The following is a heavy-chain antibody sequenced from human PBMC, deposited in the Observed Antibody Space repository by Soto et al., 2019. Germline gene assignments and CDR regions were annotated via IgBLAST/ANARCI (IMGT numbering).Heavy chain of an antibody. D-gene: IGHD6-19*01. CDR2: INAGNAKT. Sequence: QVQLVQSGAEVKKPGASVKVSCKASGYTFTNYAIHWVRQGPGQRLEWMGWINAGNAKTKYSQKFQGRVTISRDTSASTAYMELTTLRSEDTAVYYCARYGGVAGNANFDYWGQGTLVTVSS. CDR1: GYTFTNYA. CDR3: ARYGGVAGNANFDY. V-gene: IGHV1-3*01. J-gene: IGHJ4*02.